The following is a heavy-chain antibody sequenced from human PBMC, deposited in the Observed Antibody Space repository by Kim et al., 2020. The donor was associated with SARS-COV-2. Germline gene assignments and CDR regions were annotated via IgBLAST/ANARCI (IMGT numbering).Heavy chain of an antibody. V-gene: IGHV3-33*05. Sequence: GGSLRLSCAASGFTFSSYGMQWVRQAPGKGLEWVAVISYDGSNKYYADSVKGRFTISRDNSKNTLYLQMNSLRAEDTAVYYCASPSYSSGLSYFDYWGQGTLVTVSS. CDR2: ISYDGSNK. CDR1: GFTFSSYG. J-gene: IGHJ4*02. D-gene: IGHD6-19*01. CDR3: ASPSYSSGLSYFDY.